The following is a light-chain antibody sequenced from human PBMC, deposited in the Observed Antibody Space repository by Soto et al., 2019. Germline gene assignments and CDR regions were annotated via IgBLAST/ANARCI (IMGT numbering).Light chain of an antibody. CDR2: DAS. V-gene: IGKV1-5*01. CDR3: QQYNTYPWT. CDR1: QSISGW. J-gene: IGKJ1*01. Sequence: DIPMTQSPSTLSASVGGRVTITCRASQSISGWMAWYQQKPGKAPKLLIYDASNLESGVPSRFSGSRSGTEFTLTISSLQADDYATYYCQQYNTYPWTFGQGTKVEIK.